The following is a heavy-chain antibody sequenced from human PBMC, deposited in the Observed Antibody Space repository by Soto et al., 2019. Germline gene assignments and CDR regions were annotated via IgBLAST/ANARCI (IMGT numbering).Heavy chain of an antibody. Sequence: ASVKVSCKASGGTFSSYTISWVRQAPGQGLEWMGRIIPILGIANYAQKFQGRVTITADKSTSTAYMELSSLRSEDTAVYYCATWDSSGWYSVDYWGQGTLVTVSS. D-gene: IGHD6-19*01. CDR2: IIPILGIA. J-gene: IGHJ4*02. CDR3: ATWDSSGWYSVDY. CDR1: GGTFSSYT. V-gene: IGHV1-69*02.